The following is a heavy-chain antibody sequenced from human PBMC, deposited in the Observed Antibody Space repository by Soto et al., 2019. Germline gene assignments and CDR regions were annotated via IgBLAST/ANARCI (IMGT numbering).Heavy chain of an antibody. CDR1: GFTFSDYY. CDR3: ASYTYCSSTSCSTPY. CDR2: ISSSSSYT. D-gene: IGHD2-2*01. V-gene: IGHV3-11*06. Sequence: GGILRLSCAASGFTFSDYYMSWIRQAPGKGLEWVSYISSSSSYTNYADSVKGRFTISRDNAKNSLYLQMNSLRAEDTAVYYCASYTYCSSTSCSTPYWGQGTLVTVSS. J-gene: IGHJ4*02.